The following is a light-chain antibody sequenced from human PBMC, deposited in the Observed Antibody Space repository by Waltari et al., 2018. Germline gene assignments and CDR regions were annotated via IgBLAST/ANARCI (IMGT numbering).Light chain of an antibody. CDR1: QTIVQRSNNKNY. V-gene: IGKV4-1*01. J-gene: IGKJ2*01. CDR3: HQYYGSPDT. CDR2: WAP. Sequence: DIVMTQSADSLAVSLGESATISCRSSQTIVQRSNNKNYLAGYQQKPGQPPRLPLYWAPTREAGVPGRFSGSGSGTYFTLTITNLQVEDVALYYCHQYYGSPDTFGQGTRLDIK.